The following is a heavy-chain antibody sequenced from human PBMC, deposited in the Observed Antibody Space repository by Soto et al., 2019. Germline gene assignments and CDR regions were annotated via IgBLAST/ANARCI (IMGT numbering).Heavy chain of an antibody. CDR3: ARDCGSKYYYGSGSQKRYYYYYYGMDV. V-gene: IGHV3-30-3*01. CDR2: ISYDGSNK. Sequence: GGSLRLSCAASGFTFSSYAMHWVRQAPGKGLEWVAVISYDGSNKYYADSVKGRFTISRDNSKNTLYLQMNSLRAEDTAVYYCARDCGSKYYYGSGSQKRYYYYYYGMDVWGQGTTVTVSS. CDR1: GFTFSSYA. J-gene: IGHJ6*02. D-gene: IGHD3-10*01.